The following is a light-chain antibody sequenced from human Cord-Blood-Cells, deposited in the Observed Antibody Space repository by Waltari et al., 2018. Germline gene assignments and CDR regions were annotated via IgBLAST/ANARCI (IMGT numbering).Light chain of an antibody. Sequence: NFMLTQPHPVSDSPRQTLTISCSPSRASLATTDAQWYQQRPGSAPTTVIYEDNQRPSGVPDRFSGSIDSSSNSASLTISGLKTEDEADYYCQSYDSSNWVFGGGTKLTVL. CDR3: QSYDSSNWV. CDR2: EDN. V-gene: IGLV6-57*03. CDR1: RASLATTD. J-gene: IGLJ3*02.